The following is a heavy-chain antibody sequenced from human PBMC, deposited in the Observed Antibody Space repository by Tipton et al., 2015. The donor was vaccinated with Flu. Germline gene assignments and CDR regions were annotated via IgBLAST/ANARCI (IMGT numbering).Heavy chain of an antibody. CDR3: ARLSSNWYHQLDN. Sequence: TLSLTCTVSGDSMGTYSWSWIRQPPGKGLEWIGYISYSGSTNYNPSLKSRVTISVDTSKNQFSLKLSSVTAADTAVYYCARLSSNWYHQLDNWGRGTLVTVSS. D-gene: IGHD6-13*01. CDR2: ISYSGST. V-gene: IGHV4-59*01. J-gene: IGHJ4*02. CDR1: GDSMGTYS.